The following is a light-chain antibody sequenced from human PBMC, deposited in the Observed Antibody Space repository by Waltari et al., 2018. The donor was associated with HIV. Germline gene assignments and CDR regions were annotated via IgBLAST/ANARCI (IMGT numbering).Light chain of an antibody. V-gene: IGLV1-40*01. CDR3: QSYDSILSGSWV. CDR1: SSTIGAGYD. J-gene: IGLJ3*02. Sequence: SLSSLTAQRVTISCTWSSSTIGAGYDVHWYQQLPGTAPKLLIYGNSNRPSGVPDRFSGSKSGTSASLAITGLQAEDEADYYCQSYDSILSGSWVFGGGTKLTVL. CDR2: GNS.